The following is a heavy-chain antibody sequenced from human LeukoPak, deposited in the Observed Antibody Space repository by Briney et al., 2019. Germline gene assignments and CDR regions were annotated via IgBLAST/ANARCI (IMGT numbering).Heavy chain of an antibody. Sequence: SETLSLTCTVSGGSISSSSDYWGWIRQPPGKGLEWIGNIYYRGSTYYNPSLKSRVTISVDTSKNQFSLKLSSVTAADTAVYYCASVRRYCTRTSCYGLESGNYFDPWGQGTLVTVSS. CDR3: ASVRRYCTRTSCYGLESGNYFDP. CDR1: GGSISSSSDY. D-gene: IGHD2-2*01. CDR2: IYYRGST. J-gene: IGHJ5*02. V-gene: IGHV4-39*01.